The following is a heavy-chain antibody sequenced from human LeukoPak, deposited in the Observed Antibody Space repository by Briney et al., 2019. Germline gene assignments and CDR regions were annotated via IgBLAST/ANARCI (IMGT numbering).Heavy chain of an antibody. CDR2: INPNSGGT. CDR1: GYTFTGYY. D-gene: IGHD3-22*01. J-gene: IGHJ4*02. V-gene: IGHV1-2*02. Sequence: GASVKVSCKASGYTFTGYYMHWVRQAPGKGLEWMGWINPNSGGTNYAQKFQGRVTMTRDTSISTAYMELSRLRSDDTAVYYCARALTATYYYDSSGYYYLAYWGQGTLVTVSS. CDR3: ARALTATYYYDSSGYYYLAY.